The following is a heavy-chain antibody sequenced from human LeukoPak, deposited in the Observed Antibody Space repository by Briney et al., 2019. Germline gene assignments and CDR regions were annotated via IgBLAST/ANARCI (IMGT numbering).Heavy chain of an antibody. D-gene: IGHD3-22*01. CDR2: ITNSGNSK. CDR3: AREDSSGYLADY. J-gene: IGHJ4*02. Sequence: GGSLRLSCAASEFTFSSYSMNWVRQAPGKGLEWVSYITNSGNSKSYADSVKGRFTISRDNTKNSLYLQMNGLRAEDTAVYYCAREDSSGYLADYWGQGTLVTVSS. V-gene: IGHV3-48*01. CDR1: EFTFSSYS.